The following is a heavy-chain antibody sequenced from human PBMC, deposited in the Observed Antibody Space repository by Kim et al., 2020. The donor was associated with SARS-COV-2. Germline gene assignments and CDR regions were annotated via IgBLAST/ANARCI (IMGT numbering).Heavy chain of an antibody. CDR2: ISSSGSTI. CDR3: ASIDLSSSWYLFDY. Sequence: GGSLRLSCAASGFTFSSYEMNWVRQAPGKGLEWVSYISSSGSTIYYADSVKGRFTISRDNAKNSLYLQMNSLRAEDTAVYYCASIDLSSSWYLFDYWGQGTLVTVSS. CDR1: GFTFSSYE. V-gene: IGHV3-48*03. J-gene: IGHJ4*02. D-gene: IGHD6-13*01.